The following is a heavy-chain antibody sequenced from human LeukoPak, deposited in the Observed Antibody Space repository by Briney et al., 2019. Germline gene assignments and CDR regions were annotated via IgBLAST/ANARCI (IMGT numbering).Heavy chain of an antibody. CDR3: GKDRSFWNGADPDF. J-gene: IGHJ4*02. V-gene: IGHV3-23*01. CDR2: IGGSGDTT. Sequence: SGGSLRPSCDPSGFLFITYAMTWVRQRPGKGMGWVAGIGGSGDTTNYDEAVRGRFTISRDNAQNMLYLEMNSLRGDDTAVYYCGKDRSFWNGADPDFWGEGALVTVSS. CDR1: GFLFITYA. D-gene: IGHD3-3*01.